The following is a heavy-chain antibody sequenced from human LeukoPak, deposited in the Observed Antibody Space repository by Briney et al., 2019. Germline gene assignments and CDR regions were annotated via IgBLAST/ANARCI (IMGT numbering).Heavy chain of an antibody. CDR2: IIPIFGTA. Sequence: SVKVSCKASGGTFSSYAISWVRQAPGQGLEWMGGIIPIFGTANYAQKFQGRVTITTDESTSTAYMELSSLRSEDTAVYYCAIHIAVAGAEYFQHWGQGTLLTVSS. CDR1: GGTFSSYA. V-gene: IGHV1-69*05. D-gene: IGHD6-19*01. CDR3: AIHIAVAGAEYFQH. J-gene: IGHJ1*01.